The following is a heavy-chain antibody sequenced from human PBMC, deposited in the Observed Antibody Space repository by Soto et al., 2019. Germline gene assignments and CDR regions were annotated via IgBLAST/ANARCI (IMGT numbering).Heavy chain of an antibody. J-gene: IGHJ4*02. V-gene: IGHV1-8*01. CDR3: ARGVAAGVDY. CDR1: GYSFTGLD. Sequence: ASVKVSCKASGYSFTGLDINWVRQTTGQGLEWMGWMQPSSGRTGYAQKFQGRVTMTRDTSINTAYMELSSLTSDDTAFYYCARGVAAGVDYWGQGTLVTVSS. CDR2: MQPSSGRT. D-gene: IGHD1-26*01.